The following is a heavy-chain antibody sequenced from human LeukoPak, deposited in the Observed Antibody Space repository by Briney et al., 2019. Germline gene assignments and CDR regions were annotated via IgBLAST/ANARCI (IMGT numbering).Heavy chain of an antibody. CDR1: GITVSSNY. CDR2: IFSGRNT. J-gene: IGHJ4*02. V-gene: IGHV3-66*01. D-gene: IGHD2-15*01. Sequence: SGGSLRLSCAASGITVSSNYMSWVRQAPGKGLDWVSVIFSGRNTYYADSVKGRFTISTDNSKNTLDLQMNSLRAEDTAVYYCARTVPGYCSGGSCLGYWGQGTLVTVSS. CDR3: ARTVPGYCSGGSCLGY.